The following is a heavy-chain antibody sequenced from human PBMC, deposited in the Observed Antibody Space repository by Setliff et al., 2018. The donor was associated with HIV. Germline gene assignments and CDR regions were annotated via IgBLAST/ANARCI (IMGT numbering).Heavy chain of an antibody. Sequence: TSETLSLTCAVHGGSFSGYYWNWIRQPPGKGLEWIGEINHSGSTNYNPSLKSRVTISVDTSKNQFSLKLSSVTAADTAVYYCARGAIQLWLRSYYYMDVWGKGTTVTVSS. V-gene: IGHV4-34*01. J-gene: IGHJ6*03. CDR2: INHSGST. CDR3: ARGAIQLWLRSYYYMDV. D-gene: IGHD5-18*01. CDR1: GGSFSGYY.